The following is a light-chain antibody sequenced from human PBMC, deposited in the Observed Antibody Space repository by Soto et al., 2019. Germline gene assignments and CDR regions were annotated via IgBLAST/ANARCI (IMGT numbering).Light chain of an antibody. V-gene: IGLV2-14*03. J-gene: IGLJ1*01. CDR2: EVS. CDR3: SSYTTSSTVV. CDR1: SSDVGGYNF. Sequence: QYVLTQPASVFGSPGQSTTISCTGNSSDVGGYNFVSWYQQHPGKAPKLMIYEVSNRPSGVSNRFSGSKSGNPASLTISGLQPEVEAHYYCSSYTTSSTVVFGTVTKVAVL.